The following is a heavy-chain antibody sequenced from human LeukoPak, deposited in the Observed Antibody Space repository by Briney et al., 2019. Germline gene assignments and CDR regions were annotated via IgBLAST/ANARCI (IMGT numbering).Heavy chain of an antibody. CDR1: GFTFSSYS. V-gene: IGHV3-33*08. D-gene: IGHD6-19*01. CDR2: IWYDGSNK. J-gene: IGHJ4*02. CDR3: ARDSDTIAVAGIFDY. Sequence: AGGSLRLSCAASGFTFSSYSMNWVRQAPGKGLEWVAVIWYDGSNKYYADSVKGRFTISRDNSKNTLYLQMNSLRAEDTAVYYCARDSDTIAVAGIFDYWGQGTLVTVSS.